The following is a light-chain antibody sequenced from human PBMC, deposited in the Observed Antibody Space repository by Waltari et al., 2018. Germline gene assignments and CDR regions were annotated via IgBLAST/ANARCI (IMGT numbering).Light chain of an antibody. CDR2: GAS. J-gene: IGKJ4*01. CDR3: PQYYVWPPIT. V-gene: IGKV3-15*01. CDR1: QSVSSY. Sequence: EIVLTQSPATLSLSPGERATLSCRASQSVSSYLAWYQQKPGQAPRLLIYGASTRASGVPSRFSGSGSETDFTLILSSLQSEDAAVYFCPQYYVWPPITFGGGSKLEI.